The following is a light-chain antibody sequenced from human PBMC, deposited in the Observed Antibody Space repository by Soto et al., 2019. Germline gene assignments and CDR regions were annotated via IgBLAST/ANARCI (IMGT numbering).Light chain of an antibody. V-gene: IGKV3-20*01. Sequence: EIVLTQSPVTLSLSPGEGATLSCRASQSVSSTFLTWYQQKPGQAPRLLIYGASSRATGIPDRFSGSGSGTEFTLTISSLQPDDFATYYCQQYNTYSTFGRGTKVDIK. CDR2: GAS. CDR1: QSVSSTF. J-gene: IGKJ1*01. CDR3: QQYNTYST.